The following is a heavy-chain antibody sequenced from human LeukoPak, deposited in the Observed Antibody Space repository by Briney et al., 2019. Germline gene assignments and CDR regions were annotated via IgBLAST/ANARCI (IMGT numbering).Heavy chain of an antibody. D-gene: IGHD4-17*01. J-gene: IGHJ4*02. V-gene: IGHV3-48*03. CDR3: ARDEYGDNAD. CDR2: ISASGNIV. Sequence: PGGSLRLSCAASGFTFTIFEMNWFRQAPGRGLEWIAYISASGNIVDYAESVKGRFTISRDNSKSSLYLRMNSLRAEDTAVYYCARDEYGDNADWGQGTLVTVSS. CDR1: GFTFTIFE.